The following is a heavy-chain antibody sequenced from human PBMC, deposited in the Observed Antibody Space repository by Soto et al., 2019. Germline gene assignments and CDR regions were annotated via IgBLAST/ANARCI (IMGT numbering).Heavy chain of an antibody. J-gene: IGHJ4*02. CDR1: GGSISSGGYY. CDR2: IYYSGGT. D-gene: IGHD2-8*01. CDR3: AREGCTNGVCRFDY. Sequence: SETLSLTCTVSGGSISSGGYYWSWIRQHPVKGLEWIGYIYYSGGTYYNPSLKSRVTISVDTSKNQFSLKLSSVTAADTAVYYCAREGCTNGVCRFDYWGQGTLVTVSS. V-gene: IGHV4-31*03.